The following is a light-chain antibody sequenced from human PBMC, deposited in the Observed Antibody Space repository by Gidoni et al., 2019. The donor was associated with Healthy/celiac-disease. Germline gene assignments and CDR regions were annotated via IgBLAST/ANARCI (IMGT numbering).Light chain of an antibody. CDR3: QQYYSTPWT. Sequence: ITHLPNSWALSLGERATINCKSSQSVLYSSNNKNYLAWYQQKPGQPPKLLIYWASTRESGVPDRFSGRGSGTDFTLTISSLQAEDVAVYYCQQYYSTPWTFGQGTKVEIK. J-gene: IGKJ1*01. CDR1: QSVLYSSNNKNY. V-gene: IGKV4-1*01. CDR2: WAS.